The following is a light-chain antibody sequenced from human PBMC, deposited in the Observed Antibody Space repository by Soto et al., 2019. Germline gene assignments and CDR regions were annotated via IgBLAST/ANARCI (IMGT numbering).Light chain of an antibody. Sequence: IVLTQSPATLSLSPGERATLSCRARQSVSSYLAWYQQKPGQAPSLLIYDASNRATGIPARFSGSGSGTDFTLTISSLEPEDFAVYYCQQRSNWPRTFGQGTKLEIK. CDR1: QSVSSY. J-gene: IGKJ2*01. CDR3: QQRSNWPRT. V-gene: IGKV3-11*01. CDR2: DAS.